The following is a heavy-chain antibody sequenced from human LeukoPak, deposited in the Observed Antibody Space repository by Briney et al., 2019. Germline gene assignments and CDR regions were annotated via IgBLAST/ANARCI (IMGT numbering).Heavy chain of an antibody. CDR3: TTLTFGGVIVLDY. CDR2: IKSETDGGTT. V-gene: IGHV3-15*01. Sequence: GGSLRLSCAASGFTFSNTWMNWVRQAPGTGLEWIGRIKSETDGGTTDYAAPVEGRFTISRDDSKNTLYLQMNSLKTEDTGVYYCTTLTFGGVIVLDYWGQGTLLTVSS. J-gene: IGHJ4*02. CDR1: GFTFSNTW. D-gene: IGHD3-16*02.